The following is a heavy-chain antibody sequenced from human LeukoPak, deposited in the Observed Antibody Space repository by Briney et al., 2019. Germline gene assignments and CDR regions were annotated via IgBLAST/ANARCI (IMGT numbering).Heavy chain of an antibody. CDR2: IYYSGST. CDR3: ARAPTGDCYDY. D-gene: IGHD2-21*01. CDR1: GGSISSGDYY. J-gene: IGHJ4*02. Sequence: SETLSLTCTVSGGSISSGDYYWSWIRQPPGKGLEWIGYIYYSGSTYYDPSLKSRVAISVDTSKNQFSLKLSSVTAADTAVYYCARAPTGDCYDYWGQGTLVTVSS. V-gene: IGHV4-30-4*01.